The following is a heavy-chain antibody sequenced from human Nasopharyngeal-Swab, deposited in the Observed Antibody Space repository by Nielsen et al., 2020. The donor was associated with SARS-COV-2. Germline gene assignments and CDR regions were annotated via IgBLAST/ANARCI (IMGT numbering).Heavy chain of an antibody. V-gene: IGHV1-8*01. D-gene: IGHD5-18*01. CDR2: MNPNSGNT. CDR3: ARAGSIQLWFDYYYYYMDV. J-gene: IGHJ6*03. Sequence: ASVKVSCKASGYTFTSYDINWVRQATEQGLEWMGWMNPNSGNTGYAQKFQGRVTMTRNTSISTAYMELSSLRSEDTAVYYCARAGSIQLWFDYYYYYMDVWGKGTTVTVSS. CDR1: GYTFTSYD.